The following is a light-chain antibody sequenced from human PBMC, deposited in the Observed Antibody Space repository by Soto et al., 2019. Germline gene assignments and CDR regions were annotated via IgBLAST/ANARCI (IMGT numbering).Light chain of an antibody. CDR1: QTFTINY. CDR3: QQSYNTPLT. V-gene: IGKV3-20*01. J-gene: IGKJ1*01. CDR2: GES. Sequence: DIVLTQSPCTLSLSPGDSATLSCRSTQTFTINYLAWYQQRPGQAPRLLIYGESSRATGIPDRFSASGSGTDFSLTISRLEPEDFATYYCQQSYNTPLTFGQGTKVDIK.